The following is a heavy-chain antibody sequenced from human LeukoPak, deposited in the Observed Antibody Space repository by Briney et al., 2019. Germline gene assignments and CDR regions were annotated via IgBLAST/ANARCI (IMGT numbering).Heavy chain of an antibody. V-gene: IGHV3-30*18. CDR3: VKDMKIKAAGYYFDY. J-gene: IGHJ4*02. CDR2: IANDGRDK. Sequence: GGSLRLSCAASGFTFSDYGMHWVRQAPGKGLEWVAVIANDGRDKKYADSVRGRFTISRDNSKNTVYLQMNSLRAEDMAVFYCVKDMKIKAAGYYFDYWGQGTLVTVSS. D-gene: IGHD6-13*01. CDR1: GFTFSDYG.